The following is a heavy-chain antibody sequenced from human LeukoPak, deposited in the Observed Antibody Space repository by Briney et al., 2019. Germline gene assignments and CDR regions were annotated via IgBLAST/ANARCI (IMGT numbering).Heavy chain of an antibody. D-gene: IGHD6-19*01. CDR2: ISSSSSYI. V-gene: IGHV3-21*01. J-gene: IGHJ4*02. Sequence: GGSLRLSCAASGFTFSSYSMNWVRQAPGKGLDWVSSISSSSSYIYYADSVKGRFTISRDNAKNSLYLQMNSLRAEDTAVYYCARVVAVAGGDYWGQGTLVTVSS. CDR1: GFTFSSYS. CDR3: ARVVAVAGGDY.